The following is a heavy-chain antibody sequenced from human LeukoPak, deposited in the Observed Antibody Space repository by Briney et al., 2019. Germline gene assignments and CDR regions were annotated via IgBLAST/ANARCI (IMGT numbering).Heavy chain of an antibody. J-gene: IGHJ1*01. D-gene: IGHD2-2*01. CDR3: ATDCSSSSCTGTKYFQH. Sequence: GGSLRLSCAASGFTFGSYAMSWVRQAPGKGLEWVSVISGGGSTTNYAESVKGRFTISRDNSKNTLYLQMNSLRAEDTAVYYCATDCSSSSCTGTKYFQHWGQGTLVTVSS. CDR2: ISGGGSTT. CDR1: GFTFGSYA. V-gene: IGHV3-23*01.